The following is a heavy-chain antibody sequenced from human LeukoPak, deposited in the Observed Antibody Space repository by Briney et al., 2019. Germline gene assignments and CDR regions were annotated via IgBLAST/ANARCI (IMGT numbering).Heavy chain of an antibody. CDR3: ARSGTNDAFDI. V-gene: IGHV4-59*01. Sequence: SEALSLTCTVSGGSISSYYWSWIRQPPGKGLEWIGYIYYSGSTNYNPSLKSRVTISVDTSKNQFSLELSSVTAADTAVYYCARSGTNDAFDIWGQGTMVTVSS. CDR1: GGSISSYY. J-gene: IGHJ3*02. D-gene: IGHD6-25*01. CDR2: IYYSGST.